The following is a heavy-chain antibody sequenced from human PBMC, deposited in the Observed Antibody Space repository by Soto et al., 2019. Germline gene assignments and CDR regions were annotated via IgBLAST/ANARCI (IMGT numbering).Heavy chain of an antibody. Sequence: PGGSLRLSCAASGFTFSSYGMHWVRQAPGKGLERVAVISYDGSNKYYADSVKGRFTISRDNSKNTLYLQMNSLRAEDTAVYYCAKSFRDTLRFVEWLPRGFEYYFDYWGQGTLVTVPQ. CDR2: ISYDGSNK. J-gene: IGHJ4*02. V-gene: IGHV3-30*18. CDR3: AKSFRDTLRFVEWLPRGFEYYFDY. D-gene: IGHD3-3*01. CDR1: GFTFSSYG.